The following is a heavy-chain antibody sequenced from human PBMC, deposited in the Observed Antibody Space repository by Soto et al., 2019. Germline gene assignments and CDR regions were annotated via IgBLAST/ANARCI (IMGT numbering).Heavy chain of an antibody. CDR2: IYYSGST. Sequence: QVQLQESGPGLVKPSEILSLTCTVSGGSISSYYWNWIRQPPGKGLEWIGYIYYSGSTNYNCSLKSRVTISVDTCKNQLSLKLSSVTAADTAVYYCAREGLTGTIGLYYYYGLDVWGQGTTVTVSS. CDR1: GGSISSYY. D-gene: IGHD1-7*01. CDR3: AREGLTGTIGLYYYYGLDV. V-gene: IGHV4-59*01. J-gene: IGHJ6*02.